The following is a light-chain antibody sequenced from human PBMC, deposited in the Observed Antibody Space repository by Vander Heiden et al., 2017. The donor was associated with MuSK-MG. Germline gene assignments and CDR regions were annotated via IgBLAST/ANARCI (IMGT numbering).Light chain of an antibody. CDR1: QRISKS. V-gene: IGKV1-39*01. J-gene: IGKJ4*01. Sequence: DIQMTQSPSSLSASVGDRVIIHCQASQRISKSLNWYQQKPGEAPKLLIYTASTLHSGVPARFSGSGSGTDFTLNISRLQPEDFATYYCQHSDSIALSFGGGTKVEMK. CDR2: TAS. CDR3: QHSDSIALS.